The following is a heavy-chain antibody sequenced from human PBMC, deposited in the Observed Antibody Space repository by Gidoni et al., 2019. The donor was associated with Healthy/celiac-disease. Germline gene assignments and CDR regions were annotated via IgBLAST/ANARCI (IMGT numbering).Heavy chain of an antibody. CDR1: GDTFSSYA. V-gene: IGHV1-69*06. CDR2: IIPIFGTA. D-gene: IGHD1-26*01. CDR3: ARSPSGSYYRAFDY. J-gene: IGHJ4*02. Sequence: QVQLVQSGAEVKKPGSSVKVSCKASGDTFSSYAISWVRQAPGQGLEWMGGIIPIFGTANYAQKCQGRVTITADKSTSTAYMELSSLRSEDTAVYYCARSPSGSYYRAFDYWGQGTLVTVSS.